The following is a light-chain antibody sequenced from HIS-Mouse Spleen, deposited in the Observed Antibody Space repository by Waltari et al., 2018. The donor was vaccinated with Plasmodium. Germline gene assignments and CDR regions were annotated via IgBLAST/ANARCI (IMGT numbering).Light chain of an antibody. J-gene: IGKJ4*01. CDR3: QQRSNWPPLT. V-gene: IGKV3-11*01. CDR1: QSVSSY. CDR2: DAS. Sequence: EIVLTQSPATLSLSPVDRATLSCRASQSVSSYLAWYQQKPGQAPRLLIYDASNRATGIPARFSGSGSGTDFTLTISSLEPEDFAVYYCQQRSNWPPLTFGGGTKVEIK.